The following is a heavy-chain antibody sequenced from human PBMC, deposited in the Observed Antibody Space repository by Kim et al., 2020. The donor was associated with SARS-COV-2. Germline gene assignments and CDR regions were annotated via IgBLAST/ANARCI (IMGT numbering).Heavy chain of an antibody. Sequence: ASVKVSCKAPGYTFTSYGISWVRQAPGQGLEWMGWISAYNGNTNYAQKLQGRVTMTTDTSTSTAYMELRSLRSDDTAVYYCARALAYCGGDCYSDYWGQGTLVTVSS. CDR3: ARALAYCGGDCYSDY. CDR2: ISAYNGNT. D-gene: IGHD2-21*02. V-gene: IGHV1-18*01. J-gene: IGHJ4*02. CDR1: GYTFTSYG.